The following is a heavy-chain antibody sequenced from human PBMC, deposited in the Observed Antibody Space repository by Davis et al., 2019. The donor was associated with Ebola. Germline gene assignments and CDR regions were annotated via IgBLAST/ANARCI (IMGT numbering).Heavy chain of an antibody. Sequence: SVKVSCKASGCTFSSYTITWVRQAPGQGLEWMGWVISVFGTTNYAQKFQGRVTLTADESTSTAYMELTNLRSDDTAVYYCAREVGETKLDQWGQGTLVTVSS. D-gene: IGHD1-26*01. CDR1: GCTFSSYT. V-gene: IGHV1-69*13. CDR2: VISVFGTT. J-gene: IGHJ4*02. CDR3: AREVGETKLDQ.